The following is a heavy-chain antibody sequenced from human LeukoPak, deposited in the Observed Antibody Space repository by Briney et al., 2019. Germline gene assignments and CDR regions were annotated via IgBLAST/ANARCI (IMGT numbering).Heavy chain of an antibody. V-gene: IGHV1-2*02. CDR2: INPNSGGT. J-gene: IGHJ4*02. D-gene: IGHD2-15*01. Sequence: GASVKVSCKASGYTFTGYYMHWVRQAPGQGLEWMGWINPNSGGTNYAQKFQGRVTMTRDTSISTAYMELSRLRSDDTAVYYCARDHCSGGSCYSALDYWGQGTLVTVSS. CDR1: GYTFTGYY. CDR3: ARDHCSGGSCYSALDY.